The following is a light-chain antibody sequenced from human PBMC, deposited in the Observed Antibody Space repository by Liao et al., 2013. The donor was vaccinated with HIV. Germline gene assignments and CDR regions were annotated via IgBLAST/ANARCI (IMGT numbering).Light chain of an antibody. V-gene: IGLV3-1*01. J-gene: IGLJ1*01. Sequence: SYELTQPPSVSVSPGQTASITCSGDKLGDNYACWYQQKPGQSPVLVIYQDSQRPSGIPERFSGSNSGNTATLTISRVEAGDEADYYCQVWDSSSDHYVFGTGTKVTVL. CDR2: QDS. CDR1: KLGDNY. CDR3: QVWDSSSDHYV.